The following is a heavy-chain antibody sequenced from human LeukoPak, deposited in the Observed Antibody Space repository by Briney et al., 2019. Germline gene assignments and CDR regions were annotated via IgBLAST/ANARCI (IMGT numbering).Heavy chain of an antibody. CDR3: AKDVSSGSEDY. J-gene: IGHJ4*02. V-gene: IGHV3-30*18. Sequence: GRSLRLSCAASGFTFSSYGMHWVRQAPGKGLEWVAVISYDGSNKCYADSVKGRFTISRDNSKNTLYLQMNSLRAEDTAVYYCAKDVSSGSEDYWGQGTLVTVSS. CDR1: GFTFSSYG. D-gene: IGHD3-22*01. CDR2: ISYDGSNK.